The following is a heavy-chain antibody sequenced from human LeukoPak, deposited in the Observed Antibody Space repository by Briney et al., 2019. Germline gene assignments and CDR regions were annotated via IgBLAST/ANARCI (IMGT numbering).Heavy chain of an antibody. CDR3: AREQTRYYDSSGYSLDY. J-gene: IGHJ4*02. V-gene: IGHV3-23*01. D-gene: IGHD3-22*01. CDR1: GFTFSSYA. CDR2: ISGSGGST. Sequence: GGSLRLSCAASGFTFSSYAMSWVRQAPGKGLEWVSAISGSGGSTYYADSVKGRFTISRDNSKNTLYLQMNSLRAEDTAVYYCAREQTRYYDSSGYSLDYWGQGTLVTVSS.